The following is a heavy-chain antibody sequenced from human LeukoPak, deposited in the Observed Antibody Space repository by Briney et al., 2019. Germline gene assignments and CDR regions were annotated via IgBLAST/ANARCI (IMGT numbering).Heavy chain of an antibody. V-gene: IGHV3-23*01. Sequence: PGGSLRLSCVASGFTFSDYAMNWVRQAPGKGLEWVSTFKTNSGQVYYAESVRGRFTISRDNSKNTVYLQMRSLRAEDTALYYCARSVPDYTRFDYWGQGALVTVSS. CDR3: ARSVPDYTRFDY. D-gene: IGHD4-11*01. CDR2: FKTNSGQV. CDR1: GFTFSDYA. J-gene: IGHJ4*02.